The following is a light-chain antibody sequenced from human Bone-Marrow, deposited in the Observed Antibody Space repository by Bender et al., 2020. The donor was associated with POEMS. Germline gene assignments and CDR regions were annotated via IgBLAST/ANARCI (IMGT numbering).Light chain of an antibody. Sequence: QSALTQDASVSGSPGQSITISCTGSSSDVAAYEYVSWYQQHPGKAPKLIIFEVRNRPSGISNRFSGSKSGNTASLTISGLRAEDEADYYCSSYSSGSTLVVFGGGTKLTVL. CDR1: SSDVAAYEY. CDR3: SSYSSGSTLVV. CDR2: EVR. J-gene: IGLJ2*01. V-gene: IGLV2-14*03.